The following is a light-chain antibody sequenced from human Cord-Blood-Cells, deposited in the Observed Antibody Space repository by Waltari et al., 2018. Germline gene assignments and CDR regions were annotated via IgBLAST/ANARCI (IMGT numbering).Light chain of an antibody. CDR1: KLGDKY. J-gene: IGLJ2*01. V-gene: IGLV3-1*01. Sequence: SYELTQPPSVSVSPGQTASITCSGDKLGDKYACWYQHKPGQSPVLVIYQDSKRPSGIPELFSGSNSGNTATLTISGTQAMDEADYYCQAWDSSTVVFGGGTKLTVL. CDR2: QDS. CDR3: QAWDSSTVV.